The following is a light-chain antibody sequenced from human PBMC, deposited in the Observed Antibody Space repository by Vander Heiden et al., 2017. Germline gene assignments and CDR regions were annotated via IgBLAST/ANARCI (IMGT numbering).Light chain of an antibody. CDR1: QGLVYSNGNTY. Sequence: EVVLTQCPLSLPVTLGQPASISCRSSQGLVYSNGNTYLNWFQQRPGQSPRRLIYTGSVRDSGVPDRFSGSGSGTDFTLKISMVDAEDVSVYYCRQGTHWPFTFGHGTRVDIK. CDR2: TGS. CDR3: RQGTHWPFT. V-gene: IGKV2-30*01. J-gene: IGKJ3*01.